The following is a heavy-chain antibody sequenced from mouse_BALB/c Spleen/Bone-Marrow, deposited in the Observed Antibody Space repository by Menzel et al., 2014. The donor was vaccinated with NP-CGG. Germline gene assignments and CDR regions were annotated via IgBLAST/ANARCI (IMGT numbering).Heavy chain of an antibody. Sequence: VHLVESGAELARPGASVKMSCKASGYTFTNYTMHWVKQRPGQGLGWIGYINPSSGYTNYNQKFKDTATLTADKSSSTAYMQLSSLTSADSAVYYCARGKTGFYGMDYWGQGASVTVSS. V-gene: IGHV1-4*01. CDR1: GYTFTNYT. J-gene: IGHJ4*01. CDR3: ARGKTGFYGMDY. CDR2: INPSSGYT. D-gene: IGHD4-1*01.